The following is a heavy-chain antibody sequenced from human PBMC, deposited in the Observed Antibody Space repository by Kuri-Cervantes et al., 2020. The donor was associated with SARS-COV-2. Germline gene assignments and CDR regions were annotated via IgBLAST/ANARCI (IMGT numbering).Heavy chain of an antibody. Sequence: SVKVSCKASGGSFSSYVINWVRQAPGQGLEWMGGIIPIFGTANYAQRFQGRLTITADRSASTIYMQLSRLRSDDTAVYYCARSTPFRRLVVISQGGAFDIWGQGTMVTV. CDR1: GGSFSSYV. CDR3: ARSTPFRRLVVISQGGAFDI. V-gene: IGHV1-69*06. J-gene: IGHJ3*02. CDR2: IIPIFGTA. D-gene: IGHD3-22*01.